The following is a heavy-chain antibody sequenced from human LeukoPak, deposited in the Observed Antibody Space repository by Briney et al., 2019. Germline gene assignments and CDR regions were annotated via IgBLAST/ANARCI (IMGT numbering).Heavy chain of an antibody. D-gene: IGHD3-3*01. V-gene: IGHV3-7*01. CDR2: IKQDGSEK. CDR1: GFTFSSYW. CDR3: ARVPFGDFWSGYLGYYFDY. J-gene: IGHJ4*02. Sequence: SGGSLRLSCAASGFTFSSYWMSWVRQAPGKGLEWVANIKQDGSEKYYVDSVKGRFTISRDNAKNSLYLQMNSLRAEDTAVYYCARVPFGDFWSGYLGYYFDYWGQGTLVTVSS.